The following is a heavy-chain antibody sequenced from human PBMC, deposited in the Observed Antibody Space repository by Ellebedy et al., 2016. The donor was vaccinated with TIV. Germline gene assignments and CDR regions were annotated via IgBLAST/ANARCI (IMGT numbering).Heavy chain of an antibody. D-gene: IGHD1-1*01. CDR3: ARKERGQSYPFDH. Sequence: AASVKVSCKVSGYTLSELSMHWARQAPGKGLEWMGSFDPEDGETIYAQKFQGRVTITRDTSASTAYMELSSLRSEDTAVYYCARKERGQSYPFDHWGQGTLVTVSS. CDR2: FDPEDGET. V-gene: IGHV1-24*01. J-gene: IGHJ4*02. CDR1: GYTLSELS.